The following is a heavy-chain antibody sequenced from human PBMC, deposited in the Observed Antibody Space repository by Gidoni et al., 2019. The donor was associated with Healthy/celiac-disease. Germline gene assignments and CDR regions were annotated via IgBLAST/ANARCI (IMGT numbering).Heavy chain of an antibody. V-gene: IGHV3-21*01. CDR2: ISSSSSYI. CDR1: GFTFSSYS. D-gene: IGHD6-13*01. CDR3: ARDGLDRVAAPEIFDY. J-gene: IGHJ4*02. Sequence: EVQLVESGGGLVKPGGSLRLSCAASGFTFSSYSMNWVRQAPGKGLAWVSSISSSSSYIYYADSVKGRFTISRDNAKNSLYLQMNSLRAEDTAVYYCARDGLDRVAAPEIFDYWGQGTLVTVSS.